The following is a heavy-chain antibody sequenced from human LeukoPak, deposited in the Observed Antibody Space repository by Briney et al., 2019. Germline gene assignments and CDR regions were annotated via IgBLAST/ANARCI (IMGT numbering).Heavy chain of an antibody. CDR1: GFTFSDYY. J-gene: IGHJ5*02. CDR3: ARDTPPESVRLWELSYFRWFDP. D-gene: IGHD3-16*02. Sequence: GGSLRLSCAASGFTFSDYYMSWIRQAPGKGLEWVSYISSSGSTIYYADSVTGRFTISRDNAKNSLYLQMNSLRAEDTAVYYCARDTPPESVRLWELSYFRWFDPWGQGTLVTVSS. V-gene: IGHV3-11*01. CDR2: ISSSGSTI.